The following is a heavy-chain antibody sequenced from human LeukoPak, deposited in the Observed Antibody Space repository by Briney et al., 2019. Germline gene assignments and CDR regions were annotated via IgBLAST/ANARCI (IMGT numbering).Heavy chain of an antibody. CDR3: AKDPDTTVVTYYFDY. J-gene: IGHJ4*02. CDR1: GGSFSGYY. CDR2: INHSGST. Sequence: SETLSLTCAVYGGSFSGYYWSWIRQPPGKGLEWIGEINHSGSTNYNPSLKSRVTISVDTSKNQFSLKLSSVTAADTAVYYCAKDPDTTVVTYYFDYWGQGTLVTVSS. V-gene: IGHV4-34*01. D-gene: IGHD4-23*01.